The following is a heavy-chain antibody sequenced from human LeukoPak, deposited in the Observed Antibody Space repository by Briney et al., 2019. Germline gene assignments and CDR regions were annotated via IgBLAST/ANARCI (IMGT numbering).Heavy chain of an antibody. CDR3: AKGYCSSTSCPCDY. V-gene: IGHV3-30*18. J-gene: IGHJ4*02. Sequence: GGSLRLSCTASGFTFSTYSMNWVRQAPGRGLEWVAVISYDGSNKYYADSVKGRFTISRDNSKNTLYLQMNSLRAEDTAVYSGAKGYCSSTSCPCDYWGQGTLVTVPS. D-gene: IGHD2-2*01. CDR1: GFTFSTYS. CDR2: ISYDGSNK.